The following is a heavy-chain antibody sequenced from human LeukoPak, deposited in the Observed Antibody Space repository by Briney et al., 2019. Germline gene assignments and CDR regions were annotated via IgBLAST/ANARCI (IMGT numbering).Heavy chain of an antibody. CDR3: ASHKLPEGYCSSTSCYSRLDP. Sequence: SVKVSCKASGGTFSSYAISWVRQAPGQGLEWMGGIIPIFGTANYAQKFQGRVTITTDESTSTAYMELSSLRSEDTAVYYCASHKLPEGYCSSTSCYSRLDPWGQGTLVTVSS. CDR1: GGTFSSYA. D-gene: IGHD2-2*01. V-gene: IGHV1-69*05. CDR2: IIPIFGTA. J-gene: IGHJ5*02.